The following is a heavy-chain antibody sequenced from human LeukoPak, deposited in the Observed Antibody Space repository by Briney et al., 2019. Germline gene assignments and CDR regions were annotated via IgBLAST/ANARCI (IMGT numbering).Heavy chain of an antibody. CDR1: GFTFSSYW. Sequence: PGGSLRLSCAASGFTFSSYWMNWVRQAPGKGLEWVANIKQDGSEKYYVDSVKGRFTISRDNAKNSLYLQMNSLRAEDTAVYYCARSPPPRIFGVLRAFDIWGQGTMVTVSS. CDR3: ARSPPPRIFGVLRAFDI. V-gene: IGHV3-7*01. J-gene: IGHJ3*02. CDR2: IKQDGSEK. D-gene: IGHD3-3*01.